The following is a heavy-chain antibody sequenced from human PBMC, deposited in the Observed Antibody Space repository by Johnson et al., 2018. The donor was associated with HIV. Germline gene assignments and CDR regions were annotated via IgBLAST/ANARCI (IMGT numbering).Heavy chain of an antibody. Sequence: QVQLVESGGGVVQPGRSLRLSCAASGFTFSTYGMHWVRQAPGKGLEWVAVMWYDGSNKYYADSVKGRFTISRDNSKNTLYLQMNSLRAEDTAVYYCAKDLSGYSYGYGAFDIWGQGTMVTVSS. CDR3: AKDLSGYSYGYGAFDI. J-gene: IGHJ3*02. V-gene: IGHV3-33*06. CDR1: GFTFSTYG. CDR2: MWYDGSNK. D-gene: IGHD5-18*01.